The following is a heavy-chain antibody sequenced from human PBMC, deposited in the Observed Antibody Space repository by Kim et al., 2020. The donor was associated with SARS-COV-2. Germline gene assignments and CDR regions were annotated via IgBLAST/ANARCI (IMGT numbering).Heavy chain of an antibody. CDR2: IKQDGSAK. J-gene: IGHJ4*02. CDR1: GFSFSSDW. V-gene: IGHV3-7*01. CDR3: ASSSDAPGNS. Sequence: GGSLRLSCAASGFSFSSDWMSWVRQAPGKGLEWVANIKQDGSAKFYVDSVKRRFTISRDNAKNSLYLQMNSLRAEDTAEYYCASSSDAPGNSWGQGTLVT. D-gene: IGHD1-26*01.